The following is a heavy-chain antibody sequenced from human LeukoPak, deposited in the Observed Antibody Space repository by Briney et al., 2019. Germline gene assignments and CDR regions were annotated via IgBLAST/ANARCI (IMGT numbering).Heavy chain of an antibody. Sequence: GGSLRLSCAASEFTFSSYGMHWVRQAPGKGLEWVAVISYDGSDKYYVDSAKGRFTISRDNSKNTLYLQMNSLRPEDTAVYYCAKDYLRGGSAGSYPIDYWGQGTLVTVSS. CDR3: AKDYLRGGSAGSYPIDY. J-gene: IGHJ4*02. V-gene: IGHV3-30*18. D-gene: IGHD3-10*01. CDR2: ISYDGSDK. CDR1: EFTFSSYG.